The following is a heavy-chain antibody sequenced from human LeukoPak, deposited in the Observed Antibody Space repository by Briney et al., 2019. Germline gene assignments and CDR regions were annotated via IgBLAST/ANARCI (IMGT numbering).Heavy chain of an antibody. J-gene: IGHJ1*01. CDR1: GFTVSTTY. Sequence: GGSLRLSCAASGFTVSTTYMTWVRQAPGKGLEWVSIIYSGGSTDYADSVKGRFTISRDNSKNTLSLQMNSLRAEDTAVYYCATRGLYYYASGTYLGYWGPGTLVTISS. V-gene: IGHV3-66*01. CDR2: IYSGGST. D-gene: IGHD3-10*01. CDR3: ATRGLYYYASGTYLGY.